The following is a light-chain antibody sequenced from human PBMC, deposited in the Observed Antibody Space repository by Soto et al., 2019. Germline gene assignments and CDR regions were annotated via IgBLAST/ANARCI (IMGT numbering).Light chain of an antibody. Sequence: DIQMTHSPSTLSASIEDRVTITCRASQTINNWLAWYQQKPGKAPNLLIYHASNLETGVPSRFSGSAFGTEFTLTISSLQPYYFATYYCRHFNSYPWTCCQG. CDR1: QTINNW. CDR2: HAS. J-gene: IGKJ1*01. V-gene: IGKV1-5*01. CDR3: RHFNSYPWT.